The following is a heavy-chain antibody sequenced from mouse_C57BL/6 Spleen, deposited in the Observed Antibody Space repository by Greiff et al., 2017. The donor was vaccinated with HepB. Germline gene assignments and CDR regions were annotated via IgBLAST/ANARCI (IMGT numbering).Heavy chain of an antibody. V-gene: IGHV1-62-2*01. J-gene: IGHJ2*01. CDR1: GYTFTEYT. CDR2: FYPGSGSI. D-gene: IGHD2-4*01. CDR3: ARHEEERYDYEYYFDY. Sequence: QVQLQQSGAELVKPGASVKLSCKASGYTFTEYTIHWVKQRSGQGLEWIGWFYPGSGSIKYNEKFKDKATLTADKSSSTVYMELSRLTSEDSAVYFCARHEEERYDYEYYFDYWGQGTTLTVSS.